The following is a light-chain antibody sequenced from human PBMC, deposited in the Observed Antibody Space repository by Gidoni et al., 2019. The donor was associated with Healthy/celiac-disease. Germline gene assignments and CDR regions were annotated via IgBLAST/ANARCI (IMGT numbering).Light chain of an antibody. CDR2: SDN. Sequence: QSVLTQPPSASGAPGQRVTVSCSGSSSNIGSNTINWYQQLPGTAPKLLIYSDNPRPSVVPDRFSGSKSGTSASLAISGLQSEVEADYYCAAWDDSLNGWVFGGGTKLTVL. CDR1: SSNIGSNT. V-gene: IGLV1-44*01. J-gene: IGLJ3*02. CDR3: AAWDDSLNGWV.